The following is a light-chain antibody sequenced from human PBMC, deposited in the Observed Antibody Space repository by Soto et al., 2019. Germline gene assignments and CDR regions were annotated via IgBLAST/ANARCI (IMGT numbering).Light chain of an antibody. CDR1: SSDVAAYNY. V-gene: IGLV2-14*01. J-gene: IGLJ1*01. CDR3: TSFTTTNTYV. Sequence: QSALTQPASVSGSPGQSITISCTGTSSDVAAYNYVSWYQQHSGKAPKLMIYEVTNRPSGVSNRFSGSKSGSTASLTIFGLQAEDEADYYCTSFTTTNTYVFGSGTKVTVL. CDR2: EVT.